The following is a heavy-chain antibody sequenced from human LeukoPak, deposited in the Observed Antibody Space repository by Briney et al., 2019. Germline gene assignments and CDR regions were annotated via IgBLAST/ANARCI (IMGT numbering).Heavy chain of an antibody. J-gene: IGHJ3*02. Sequence: GRSLRLSCAVSGFTVNDAWMSCVRQAPGNGLEWGGRIKSKTDGGTTDYASPVKGRFTISRDDSKNTLSLEMTRLKPEDTAVYYCTSYNTRDAFHIWGQGKMVTVSS. V-gene: IGHV3-15*01. CDR3: TSYNTRDAFHI. CDR1: GFTVNDAW. D-gene: IGHD1-14*01. CDR2: IKSKTDGGTT.